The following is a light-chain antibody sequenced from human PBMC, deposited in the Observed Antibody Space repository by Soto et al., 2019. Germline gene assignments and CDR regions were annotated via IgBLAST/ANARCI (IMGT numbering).Light chain of an antibody. J-gene: IGKJ2*01. CDR3: QQYGSSRYT. CDR1: QSVSSSY. CDR2: GAS. Sequence: EIVLTQSPGTLSLSPGERATLSCRASQSVSSSYLAWYQQKPGQAPRLLIYGASSRATGITDRFSGSGSGTDFTLTISRLEPEDFAVYYCQQYGSSRYTFGQGTNLEIK. V-gene: IGKV3-20*01.